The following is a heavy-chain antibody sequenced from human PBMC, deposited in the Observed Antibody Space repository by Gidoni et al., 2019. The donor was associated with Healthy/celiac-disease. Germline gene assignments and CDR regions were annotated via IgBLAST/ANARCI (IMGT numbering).Heavy chain of an antibody. D-gene: IGHD5-18*01. CDR1: GGTFSSYT. J-gene: IGHJ4*02. V-gene: IGHV1-69*02. CDR2: IIPILGIA. CDR3: ARSGYSYGPEYYFDY. Sequence: QVQLVQSGAEVKKPGSSVKVSCKASGGTFSSYTISWVRQAPGQGLEWMERIIPILGIANYAQKFQGRVTITADKSTSTAYMELSSLRSEDTAVYYCARSGYSYGPEYYFDYWGQGTLVTVSS.